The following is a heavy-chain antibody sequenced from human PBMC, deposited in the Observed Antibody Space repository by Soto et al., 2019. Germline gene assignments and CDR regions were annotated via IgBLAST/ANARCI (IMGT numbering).Heavy chain of an antibody. CDR1: GYTFTTYY. V-gene: IGHV1-46*01. CDR3: AREPRGMDV. J-gene: IGHJ6*02. Sequence: ASVKVSCKASGYTFTTYYIHWVRQAPGQGLEWMGIFNPSGGSTSFAQKFQGRITMTRDSSTSTAYMELRSLRSDDTAVYYCAREPRGMDVWGQGTTVTVSS. CDR2: FNPSGGST.